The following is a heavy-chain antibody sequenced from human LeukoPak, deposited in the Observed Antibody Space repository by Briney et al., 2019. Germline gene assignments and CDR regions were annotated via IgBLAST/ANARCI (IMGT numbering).Heavy chain of an antibody. Sequence: SETLSLTCTASGGSISTSSYYWGWIRQPPGKGLEWIGSNSGSSYYNPSLQSRVTISVDTSKNQFSLKLSSVTAADTAVYYCARHGIRLASVFDSWAQGTLVAVSS. J-gene: IGHJ4*02. V-gene: IGHV4-39*01. D-gene: IGHD1-1*01. CDR2: NSGSS. CDR3: ARHGIRLASVFDS. CDR1: GGSISTSSYY.